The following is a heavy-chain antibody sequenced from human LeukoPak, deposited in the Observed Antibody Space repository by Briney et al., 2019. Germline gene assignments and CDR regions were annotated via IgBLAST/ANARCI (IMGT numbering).Heavy chain of an antibody. CDR3: AKTTVTTRGAHPYFDY. J-gene: IGHJ4*02. V-gene: IGHV3-7*01. D-gene: IGHD4-17*01. Sequence: GGSLRLSCAASGFTFSSYWMSWVRQAPGMGLEWVANINQDGSEKYYVDSVKGRFIISRDNAKNSLYLQMNSLRAEDTAVYYCAKTTVTTRGAHPYFDYWGQGTLVTVSS. CDR1: GFTFSSYW. CDR2: INQDGSEK.